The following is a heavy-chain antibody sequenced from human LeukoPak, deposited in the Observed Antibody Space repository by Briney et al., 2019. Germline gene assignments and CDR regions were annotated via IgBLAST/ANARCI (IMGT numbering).Heavy chain of an antibody. CDR1: GGSISTSSYY. J-gene: IGHJ5*02. Sequence: SSETLSLTCTVSGGSISTSSYYWGWVRQPPGKGLEWIGYIFYSGSTNYNPSLKSRVTISADTSKNQFSLKLSSVTAADTAVYYCARGGYIYGSRGNWFDPWGQGTLVTVSS. V-gene: IGHV4-61*05. CDR3: ARGGYIYGSRGNWFDP. CDR2: IFYSGST. D-gene: IGHD5-18*01.